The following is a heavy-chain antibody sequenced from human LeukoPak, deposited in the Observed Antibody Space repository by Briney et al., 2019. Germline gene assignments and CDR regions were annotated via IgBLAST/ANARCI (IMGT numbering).Heavy chain of an antibody. CDR2: INHSGST. D-gene: IGHD1-20*01. CDR1: GGSFSGYD. CDR3: ARGGGRNNWNNFVY. V-gene: IGHV4-34*01. Sequence: SETLSLTCAVYGGSFSGYDWSWIRQSPGKGLEWIGEINHSGSTNYNPSLKSRFTISVDTSKNQFSLKLSSVTAADTAVYYCARGGGRNNWNNFVYWGRGTLVTVSS. J-gene: IGHJ4*02.